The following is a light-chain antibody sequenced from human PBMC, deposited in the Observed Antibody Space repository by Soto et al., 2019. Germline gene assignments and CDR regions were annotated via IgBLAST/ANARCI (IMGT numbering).Light chain of an antibody. J-gene: IGKJ4*01. CDR2: DAS. CDR1: QSVSSY. V-gene: IGKV3-11*01. Sequence: SVLAQSPSPLSLSPGERATLSFRASQSVSSYLAWYQQKPGQAPRLLIYDASNRATGSPARFSGSGSGTDFTLTISSLEPEDFAVYYCQQRSNWPPLTFGGGTKVDI. CDR3: QQRSNWPPLT.